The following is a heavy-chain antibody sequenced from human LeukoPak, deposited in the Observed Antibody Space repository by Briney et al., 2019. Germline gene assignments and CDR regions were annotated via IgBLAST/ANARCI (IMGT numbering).Heavy chain of an antibody. CDR1: GFTFSSYS. CDR3: ARTFIAVAGKRFDP. Sequence: GGSLRLSCAASGFTFSSYSMNWVRQAPGKGLEWVSYISSSSSTIYYADSVKGRFTISRDNAKNSLYLQMNSLRAEDTAVYYCARTFIAVAGKRFDPWGQGTLVTVSS. D-gene: IGHD6-19*01. V-gene: IGHV3-48*01. J-gene: IGHJ5*02. CDR2: ISSSSSTI.